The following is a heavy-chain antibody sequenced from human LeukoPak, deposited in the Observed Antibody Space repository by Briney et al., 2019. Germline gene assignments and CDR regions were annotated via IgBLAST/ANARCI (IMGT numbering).Heavy chain of an antibody. D-gene: IGHD3-3*01. CDR1: GGSISSYY. CDR2: IYTSGST. J-gene: IGHJ4*02. Sequence: SETLSLTCTVSGGSISSYYWSWIRQPAGKGLEWIGRIYTSGSTNYDPSLKSRVTMSVDTSKNQFSLKLSSVTAADTAVYYCARDRILEWISGRYYFDYWGQGTLVTVSS. CDR3: ARDRILEWISGRYYFDY. V-gene: IGHV4-4*07.